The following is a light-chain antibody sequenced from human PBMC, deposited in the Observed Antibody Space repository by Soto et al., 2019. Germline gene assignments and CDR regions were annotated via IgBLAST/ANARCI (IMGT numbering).Light chain of an antibody. Sequence: EIVVTQSPTALPVSPGERAILSCKASQSVSSNLACYQQKPGQAPRLLIYDASNRATGIPARLSGSGSGTDFTLTISSREPEDFGAYYCQQRSSNSPETFGGGTKVDIK. V-gene: IGKV3-11*01. CDR2: DAS. CDR3: QQRSSNSPET. CDR1: QSVSSN. J-gene: IGKJ4*01.